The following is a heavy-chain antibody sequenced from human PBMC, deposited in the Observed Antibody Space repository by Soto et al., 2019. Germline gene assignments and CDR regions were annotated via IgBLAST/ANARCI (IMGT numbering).Heavy chain of an antibody. CDR3: ARDYRLMVGGAGFYY. Sequence: EVQLVESGGGLVQPGGSLRLSCAASGLSVSNNYMSWVRQAPGKGLEWVSVIYSGGTTFYADSVKGRFIISRDISKNMLYLQMNSLRADDTAVYYCARDYRLMVGGAGFYYWGQGVLVTVSA. CDR2: IYSGGTT. V-gene: IGHV3-66*01. CDR1: GLSVSNNY. J-gene: IGHJ4*02. D-gene: IGHD3-10*01.